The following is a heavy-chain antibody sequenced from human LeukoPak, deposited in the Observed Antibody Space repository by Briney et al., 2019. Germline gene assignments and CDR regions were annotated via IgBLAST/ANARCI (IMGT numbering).Heavy chain of an antibody. CDR1: GGSISGYY. Sequence: SETLSLTCTVSGGSISGYYWSWIRQSPGKGLVWIGYIHYSGSTNYNPSLKSRVTMSVDMSKNQFSLKLSSVTAADTALYYCARHLTYYYDSSGYPRDGFDIWGLGTMVTVSS. V-gene: IGHV4-59*08. J-gene: IGHJ3*02. CDR2: IHYSGST. D-gene: IGHD3-22*01. CDR3: ARHLTYYYDSSGYPRDGFDI.